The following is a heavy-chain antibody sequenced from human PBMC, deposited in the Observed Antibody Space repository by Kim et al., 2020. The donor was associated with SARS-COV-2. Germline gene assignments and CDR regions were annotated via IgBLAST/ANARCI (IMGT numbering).Heavy chain of an antibody. CDR1: GGSFSDFS. CDR3: ARGRVGVVPSPVLGLGPFWKYHYMDV. V-gene: IGHV4-34*01. CDR2: INQSGST. J-gene: IGHJ6*03. D-gene: IGHD3-3*01. Sequence: SETLSLTCAVFGGSFSDFSWTWIRQSSGKGLEWIGEINQSGSTNYNPSLKSRVTISLDTSRNQFSLKVTSVTAADTAIYYCARGRVGVVPSPVLGLGPFWKYHYMDVWRRGATVTVS.